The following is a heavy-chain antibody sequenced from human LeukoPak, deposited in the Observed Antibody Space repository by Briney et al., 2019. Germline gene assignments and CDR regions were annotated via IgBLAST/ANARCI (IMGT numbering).Heavy chain of an antibody. Sequence: GASVKVSCKASGYTFTSYGISWVRQAPGQGLEWMGWISAYNGNTNYAQKLQGRVTMTTDTSTSTAYMELRSLRSDDTAVYYCARKAKPPLRLGELSSGFDPWGQGTLVTVSS. CDR3: ARKAKPPLRLGELSSGFDP. CDR2: ISAYNGNT. V-gene: IGHV1-18*01. CDR1: GYTFTSYG. D-gene: IGHD3-16*02. J-gene: IGHJ5*02.